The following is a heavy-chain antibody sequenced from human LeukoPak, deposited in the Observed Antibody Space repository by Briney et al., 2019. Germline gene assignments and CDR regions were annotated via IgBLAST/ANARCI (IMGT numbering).Heavy chain of an antibody. J-gene: IGHJ4*02. CDR2: IYHSGST. V-gene: IGHV4-4*02. Sequence: SETLSLTRAVSGGSISSSNWWSWVRQPPGKGLEWIGEIYHSGSTNYNPSLKSRVTISVDKSKNQFSLKLSSVTAADTAVYYCAAYSSSWYYFDYWGQGTPVTVSS. CDR3: AAYSSSWYYFDY. CDR1: GGSISSSNW. D-gene: IGHD6-13*01.